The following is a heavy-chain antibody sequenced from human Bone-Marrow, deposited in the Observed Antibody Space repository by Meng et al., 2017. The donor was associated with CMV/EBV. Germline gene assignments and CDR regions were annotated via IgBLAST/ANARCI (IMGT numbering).Heavy chain of an antibody. J-gene: IGHJ5*02. CDR1: GGTFSSYA. CDR3: ARVPGGYEDNDWFDP. Sequence: SVKVSCKASGGTFSSYAISWVRQAPGQGLEWMGGIIPILGIANYAQKFQGRVTITADKSTSTAYMELSSLRSDDTAVYYCARVPGGYEDNDWFDPWGQGTLVTVSS. CDR2: IIPILGIA. V-gene: IGHV1-69*10. D-gene: IGHD5-12*01.